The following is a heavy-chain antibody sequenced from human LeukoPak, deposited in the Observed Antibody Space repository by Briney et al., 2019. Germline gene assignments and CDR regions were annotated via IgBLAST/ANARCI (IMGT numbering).Heavy chain of an antibody. CDR3: AKVYSSGWYVFDY. CDR2: ITGSGTFT. J-gene: IGHJ4*02. Sequence: PGGSLRLSCAASGITFIKYSMTWVRQAPGKGLEWVSAITGSGTFTDYADSVKGRFTISRDNSKNTLYLQMNSLRAEDTAVYYCAKVYSSGWYVFDYWGQGTLVTVSS. CDR1: GITFIKYS. V-gene: IGHV3-23*01. D-gene: IGHD6-19*01.